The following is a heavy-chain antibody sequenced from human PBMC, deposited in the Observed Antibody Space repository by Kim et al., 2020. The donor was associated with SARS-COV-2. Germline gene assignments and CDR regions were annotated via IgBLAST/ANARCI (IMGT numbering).Heavy chain of an antibody. CDR3: ASSYYDFWSGYEDY. J-gene: IGHJ4*02. CDR2: INHSGST. Sequence: SETLSLTCAVYGGSFSGYYWSWIRQPPGKGLEWIGEINHSGSTNYNPSLKSRVTISVDTSKNQFSLKLSSVTAADTAVYYCASSYYDFWSGYEDYWGQGT. V-gene: IGHV4-34*01. CDR1: GGSFSGYY. D-gene: IGHD3-3*01.